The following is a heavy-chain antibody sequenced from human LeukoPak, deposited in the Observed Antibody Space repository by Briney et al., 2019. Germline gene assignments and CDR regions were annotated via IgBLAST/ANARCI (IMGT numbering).Heavy chain of an antibody. CDR3: ARAAVKYGSGSYPLDY. V-gene: IGHV4-34*01. Sequence: PSETLSLTCAVYGGSFSGYYWSWIRQPPQPPGRGLEWIGEINHSGSTNYNPSLKSRVTISVDTSKNQFSLKLRSVTAADTAVYYCARAAVKYGSGSYPLDYWGQGTLVTVSS. CDR1: GGSFSGYY. CDR2: INHSGST. J-gene: IGHJ4*02. D-gene: IGHD3-10*01.